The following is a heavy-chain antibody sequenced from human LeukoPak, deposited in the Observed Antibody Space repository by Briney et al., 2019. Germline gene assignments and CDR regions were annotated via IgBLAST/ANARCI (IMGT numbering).Heavy chain of an antibody. J-gene: IGHJ5*01. CDR1: GFTFSSYG. D-gene: IGHD5-24*01. CDR3: ARTAGYNYWFDY. CDR2: IWYDGSNK. Sequence: GGSLRLSCAASGFTFSSYGMHWVRQAPGKGLEWVAVIWYDGSNKYYADSVKGRFTISRDNSKNTLYLQMNSLRAEDTAVYYCARTAGYNYWFDYWGQGTLVTVSS. V-gene: IGHV3-33*01.